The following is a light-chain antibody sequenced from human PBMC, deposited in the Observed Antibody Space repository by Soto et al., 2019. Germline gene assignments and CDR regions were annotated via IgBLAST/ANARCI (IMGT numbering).Light chain of an antibody. V-gene: IGLV2-8*01. J-gene: IGLJ2*01. Sequence: QSALTQPPSASGSPGHSVTISCTGTSSDIGGYNFVSWYQQHPGKAPKLMIYEVSERPSGVPDRFSGSKSGNTASLTVSGLQAEDEADYYCSSYAGSNIVVFGGGTKLTVL. CDR1: SSDIGGYNF. CDR2: EVS. CDR3: SSYAGSNIVV.